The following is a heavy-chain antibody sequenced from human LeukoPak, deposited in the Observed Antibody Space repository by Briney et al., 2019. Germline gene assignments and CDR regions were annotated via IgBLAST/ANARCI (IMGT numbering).Heavy chain of an antibody. Sequence: EASVKVSCKASGYTFTGYYMHWVRQAPGQGLEWMGWINPNSGGTNYARKFQGRVTMTRDTSISTAYMELSRLRSDDTAVYYCARGVVAALYYYYYMDVWGKGTTVTVSS. CDR1: GYTFTGYY. V-gene: IGHV1-2*02. CDR2: INPNSGGT. CDR3: ARGVVAALYYYYYMDV. J-gene: IGHJ6*03. D-gene: IGHD2-15*01.